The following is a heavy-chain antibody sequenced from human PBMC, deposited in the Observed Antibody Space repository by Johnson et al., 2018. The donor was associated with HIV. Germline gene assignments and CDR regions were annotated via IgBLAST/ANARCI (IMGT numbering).Heavy chain of an antibody. D-gene: IGHD5/OR15-5a*01. J-gene: IGHJ3*02. Sequence: QVQLVESGGGLVKPGGSLRLSCAASGFTFSDYYMSWIRQAPGKGLEWVSHISSSGRSTYYADSVKGRFTISRDNSKTTLHLQMNSLRGQDTAVYYCARLSKGGFDAFDIWGQGTMVTVSS. CDR2: ISSSGRST. CDR3: ARLSKGGFDAFDI. V-gene: IGHV3-11*04. CDR1: GFTFSDYY.